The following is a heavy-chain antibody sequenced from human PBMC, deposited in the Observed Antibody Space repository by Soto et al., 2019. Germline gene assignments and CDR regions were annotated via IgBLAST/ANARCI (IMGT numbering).Heavy chain of an antibody. CDR2: IDTSGNT. D-gene: IGHD6-19*01. Sequence: SETLSLTCTVSGGSISTYYWSWIRQPAGKGLEWIGRIDTSGNTNYNPSLKSRVTMSVDTSKKQFSLKLTSVTAADTAVYYCVGRVYSSGWLPGRFDYWGQGTLVTVSS. J-gene: IGHJ4*02. CDR3: VGRVYSSGWLPGRFDY. V-gene: IGHV4-4*07. CDR1: GGSISTYY.